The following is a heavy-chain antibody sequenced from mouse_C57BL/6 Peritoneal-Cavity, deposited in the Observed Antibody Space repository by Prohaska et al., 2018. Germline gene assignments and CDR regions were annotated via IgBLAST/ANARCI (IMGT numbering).Heavy chain of an antibody. CDR2: ISIGSSTI. D-gene: IGHD2-2*01. V-gene: IGHV5-17*01. Sequence: EVQLVESGGGLVKPGGSLKLSCAASGFTFSDYGMHWVRQAPEKGMDLIAYISIGSSTIYYADTVKGRFTISRDNAKNTLFLQMISLPPEATAMYYRVRVNGSVRFAHWGQGSVVTVS. CDR3: VRVNGSVRFAH. J-gene: IGHJ3*01. CDR1: GFTFSDYG.